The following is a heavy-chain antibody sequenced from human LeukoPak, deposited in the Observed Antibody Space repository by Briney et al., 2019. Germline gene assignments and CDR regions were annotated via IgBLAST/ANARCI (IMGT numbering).Heavy chain of an antibody. CDR3: ARSAKYYYYYYTDV. CDR2: MNPNSGNT. J-gene: IGHJ6*03. CDR1: GYTFTSYD. Sequence: EASVKVSCKASGYTFTSYDINWVRQATGQGLEWMGWMNPNSGNTGYAQKFQGRVTMTRNTSISTAYMELSSLRSEDTAVYYCARSAKYYYYYYTDVWGKGTTVTVSS. V-gene: IGHV1-8*01.